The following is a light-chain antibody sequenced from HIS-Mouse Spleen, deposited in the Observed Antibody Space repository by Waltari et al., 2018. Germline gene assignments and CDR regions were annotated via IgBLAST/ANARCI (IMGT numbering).Light chain of an antibody. Sequence: NFMLTQPHSVSESPGKTVTISCTGSSGSIASNYVQWYQQRPGSAPTTGIYEENQRPSVVPDRFSGSIDSSSNSASLTISGLKTEDEADYYCQSYDSSNVVFGGGTKLTVL. CDR2: EEN. CDR1: SGSIASNY. CDR3: QSYDSSNVV. J-gene: IGLJ2*01. V-gene: IGLV6-57*02.